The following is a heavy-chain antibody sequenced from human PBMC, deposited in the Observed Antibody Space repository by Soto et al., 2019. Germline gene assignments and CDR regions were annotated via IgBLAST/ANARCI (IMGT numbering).Heavy chain of an antibody. Sequence: GGSLRLSCAASGFTFHTYGMHWVRQAPGKGLEWLAVIWYDGGIKYYTDSVKGRFSVSRDNSKNTMYLQMNSLRAEDTAVYYCARIDCTGNNCRTYHYYAMDVWGQGPAVTV. V-gene: IGHV3-33*01. CDR1: GFTFHTYG. CDR2: IWYDGGIK. CDR3: ARIDCTGNNCRTYHYYAMDV. D-gene: IGHD2-8*02. J-gene: IGHJ6*02.